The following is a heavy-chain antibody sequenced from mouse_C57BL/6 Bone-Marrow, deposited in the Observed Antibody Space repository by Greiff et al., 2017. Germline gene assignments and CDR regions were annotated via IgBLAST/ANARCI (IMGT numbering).Heavy chain of an antibody. V-gene: IGHV1-64*01. CDR1: GYTFTSYW. D-gene: IGHD2-12*01. J-gene: IGHJ3*01. CDR2: IHPNSGST. CDR3: ARYDWGFAY. Sequence: QVQLQQPGAELVKPGASVKLSCKASGYTFTSYWMHWVKQRPGQGLEWIGMIHPNSGSTNYNEKFKSKATLTVDKSSSTAYMQRSSLTSEDSAVYYCARYDWGFAYWGQGTLGTVSA.